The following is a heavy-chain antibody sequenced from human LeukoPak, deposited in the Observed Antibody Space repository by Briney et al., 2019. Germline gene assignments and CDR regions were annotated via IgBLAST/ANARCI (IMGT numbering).Heavy chain of an antibody. J-gene: IGHJ3*02. CDR1: GFTFSSYA. V-gene: IGHV3-23*01. CDR2: ISSSSSYI. CDR3: AKSLLTTATGTGRAFDI. D-gene: IGHD1-1*01. Sequence: GGSLRLSCAASGFTFSSYAMSWVRQAPGKGLEWGSSISSSSSYIYYADPVKGRFTISRDNSKNTLYLQMNSLRAEDSAEYYCAKSLLTTATGTGRAFDIWGQGTMVTVSA.